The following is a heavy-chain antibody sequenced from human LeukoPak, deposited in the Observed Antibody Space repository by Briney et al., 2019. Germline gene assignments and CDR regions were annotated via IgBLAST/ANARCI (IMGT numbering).Heavy chain of an antibody. J-gene: IGHJ5*02. Sequence: GGSLRLSCAASGFTFSSYSMNWVRQAPGKGLEWVSSISSSSSYIYYADSVKGRFTISRDNAKNSLYLQMNSLRAEDTAVYYCARVTTTIPMGFDPWGQGTLVTVSS. CDR2: ISSSSSYI. CDR1: GFTFSSYS. V-gene: IGHV3-21*01. CDR3: ARVTTTIPMGFDP. D-gene: IGHD3-9*01.